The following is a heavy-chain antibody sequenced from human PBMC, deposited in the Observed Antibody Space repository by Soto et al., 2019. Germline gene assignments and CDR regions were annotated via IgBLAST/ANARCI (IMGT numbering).Heavy chain of an antibody. J-gene: IGHJ4*02. CDR1: GYTFTNYG. V-gene: IGHV1-18*01. CDR2: ISTYNGDR. Sequence: QVLLVQSGAEVKKPGASVKVACKASGYTFTNYGISWVRQAPGQGLEWLGWISTYNGDRDFAQKVQGRVTMTTDTSTTTAYMELRSLRSDDTAVYYLAGSRAGGTWGPDPSFYFDYWGQGALVTVSS. CDR3: AGSRAGGTWGPDPSFYFDY. D-gene: IGHD3-16*01.